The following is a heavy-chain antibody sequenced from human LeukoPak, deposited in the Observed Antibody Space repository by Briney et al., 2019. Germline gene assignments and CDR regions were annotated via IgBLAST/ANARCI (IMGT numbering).Heavy chain of an antibody. CDR2: IYYSGST. V-gene: IGHV4-59*08. J-gene: IGHJ4*02. CDR1: GGSISSYY. Sequence: SETLSLTCTVSGGSISSYYWSWIRQPPGKGLEWIGYIYYSGSTNYNPFLKSRVTISVDTSKNQFSLKLSSVTAADTAVYYCARGEIFYYDSSGYQYYFDYWGQGTLVTVSS. CDR3: ARGEIFYYDSSGYQYYFDY. D-gene: IGHD3-22*01.